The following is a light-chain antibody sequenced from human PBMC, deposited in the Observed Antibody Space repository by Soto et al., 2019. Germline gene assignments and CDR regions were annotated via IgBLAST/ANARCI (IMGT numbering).Light chain of an antibody. CDR3: QQLRMYTST. V-gene: IGKV1-9*01. CDR2: AAS. J-gene: IGKJ4*01. Sequence: IQLTQSPSSLSSSLGDRVTITCRASQDIAIYLAWYQQKPGEAPKLLIYAASTLYGGVPSRFSGSGSGTDFALTITSLQAEDFATYDCQQLRMYTSTFGGGTKVDIK. CDR1: QDIAIY.